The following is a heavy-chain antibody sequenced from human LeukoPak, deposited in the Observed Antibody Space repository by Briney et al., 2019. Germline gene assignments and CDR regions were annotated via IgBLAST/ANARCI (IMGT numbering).Heavy chain of an antibody. D-gene: IGHD6-6*01. V-gene: IGHV3-49*04. J-gene: IGHJ4*02. CDR2: IRSKAYGGTT. Sequence: PGGSLRLSCTASGXTFGDYAMSWVRQAPGKGLEWVGFIRSKAYGGTTEYAASVKGRFTISRDDSKSIAYLQMNSLKTEDTAVYYCTRVGSSSSFDYWGQGTLVTVPS. CDR1: GXTFGDYA. CDR3: TRVGSSSSFDY.